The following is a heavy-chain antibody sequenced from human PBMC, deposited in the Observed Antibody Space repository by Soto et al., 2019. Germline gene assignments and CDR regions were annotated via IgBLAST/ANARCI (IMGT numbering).Heavy chain of an antibody. V-gene: IGHV1-18*04. CDR3: ARDPTPMDV. CDR1: GYTLTSYY. J-gene: IGHJ6*02. Sequence: ASVKVPCKASGYTLTSYYIHWVRQAPGQGLEWMGWISAYNGNTNYAQKLQGRVTMTTDTSTSTAYMELRSLRSDDTAVYYCARDPTPMDVWGQGTTVTVSS. CDR2: ISAYNGNT.